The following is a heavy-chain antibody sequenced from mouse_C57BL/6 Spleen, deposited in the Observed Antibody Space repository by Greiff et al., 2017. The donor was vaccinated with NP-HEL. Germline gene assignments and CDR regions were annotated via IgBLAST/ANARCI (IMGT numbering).Heavy chain of an antibody. CDR3: VRQALQYYFDY. CDR2: IRSKSNNYAT. Sequence: EVHLVESGGGLVQPKGSLKLSCAASGFSFNTYAMNWVRQAPGKGLEWVARIRSKSNNYATYYADSVKDRFTISRDDSESMLYLQMNNLKTEDTAMYYCVRQALQYYFDYWGQGTTLTVSS. D-gene: IGHD6-1*01. V-gene: IGHV10-1*01. CDR1: GFSFNTYA. J-gene: IGHJ2*01.